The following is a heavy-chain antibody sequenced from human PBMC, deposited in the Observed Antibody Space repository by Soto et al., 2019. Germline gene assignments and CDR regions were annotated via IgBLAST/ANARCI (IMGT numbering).Heavy chain of an antibody. J-gene: IGHJ6*02. D-gene: IGHD6-6*01. V-gene: IGHV1-2*02. CDR2: INPNSGGT. Sequence: ASVKVSCKASGYTFTGYYMHWVRQAPGQGLEWMGWINPNSGGTNYAQKFQGRVTMTRDTSISTAYMELSRLRSDGTAVYYCAREGIAARPDPRRYYYYGMDVWGQGTTVTVSS. CDR3: AREGIAARPDPRRYYYYGMDV. CDR1: GYTFTGYY.